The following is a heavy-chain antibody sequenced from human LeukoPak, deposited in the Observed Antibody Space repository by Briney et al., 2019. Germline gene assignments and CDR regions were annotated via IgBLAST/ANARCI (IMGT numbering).Heavy chain of an antibody. CDR2: ITSSSSYI. D-gene: IGHD1-26*01. CDR1: GFTFSNYN. J-gene: IGHJ4*02. CDR3: ARDRVGADFFDY. V-gene: IGHV3-21*01. Sequence: GGSLRLSCAASGFTFSNYNMNWVRQAPGRGLEWVSFITSSSSYIYYVDSVKGRFTISRDNAKNSLYLQMNSLRAEDTAVYYCARDRVGADFFDYWGQGTLVTVSS.